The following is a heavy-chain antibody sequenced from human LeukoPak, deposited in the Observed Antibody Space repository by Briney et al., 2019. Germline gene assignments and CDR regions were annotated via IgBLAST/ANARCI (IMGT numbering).Heavy chain of an antibody. D-gene: IGHD4-17*01. CDR2: ISKDGSNK. V-gene: IGHV3-30*04. CDR1: GFTFSSYS. Sequence: WGSLRLSCVASGFTFSSYSMHWVRQAPGKGLEWVTYISKDGSNKYYIDSVKGRFTISRDNSKNTLYLQMNSLRAEDTAFYYCARDVDYDDEGGFDYWGQGTLVTVSS. CDR3: ARDVDYDDEGGFDY. J-gene: IGHJ4*02.